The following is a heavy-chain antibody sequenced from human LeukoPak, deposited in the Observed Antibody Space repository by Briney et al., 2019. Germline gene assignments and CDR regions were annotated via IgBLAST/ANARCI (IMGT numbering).Heavy chain of an antibody. V-gene: IGHV1-2*02. CDR3: ARKSAARSTSEFDC. Sequence: ASVKVSCRASGYXFTGYYINWVRQAPGQGLEWMGWINPNSGGTNYAQKFQGRVTITSDTSISTAYMELSSLRSDDTAVYYCARKSAARSTSEFDCWGQGTLVTVSS. J-gene: IGHJ4*02. CDR2: INPNSGGT. D-gene: IGHD2-2*01. CDR1: GYXFTGYY.